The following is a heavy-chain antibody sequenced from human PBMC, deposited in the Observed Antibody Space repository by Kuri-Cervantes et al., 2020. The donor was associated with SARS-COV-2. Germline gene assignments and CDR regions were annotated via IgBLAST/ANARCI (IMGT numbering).Heavy chain of an antibody. V-gene: IGHV3-9*01. J-gene: IGHJ1*01. CDR3: ARESRYSFGFRGYFQH. Sequence: GGSLRLSCAASGFTFDDYAMHWVRQAPGKGLEWVSGISWNSGSIGYADSVKGRFTISRDNAKNSLYLQMNSLRAEDTAVYYCARESRYSFGFRGYFQHWGQGTLVTVSS. D-gene: IGHD5-18*01. CDR1: GFTFDDYA. CDR2: ISWNSGSI.